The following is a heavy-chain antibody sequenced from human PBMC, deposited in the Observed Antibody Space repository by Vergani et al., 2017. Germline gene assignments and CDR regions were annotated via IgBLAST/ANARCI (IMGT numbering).Heavy chain of an antibody. V-gene: IGHV1-69*02. CDR3: ARAGVTYYYDSSGYSHFDY. D-gene: IGHD3-22*01. CDR2: IIPILGIA. Sequence: QVQLVQSGAEVKKPGSSVKVSCKASGGTFSSYTISWVRQAPGQGLEWMGRIIPILGIANYAQKFQGRVTITADKSTSTAYMELSSLRSEDTAVYYYARAGVTYYYDSSGYSHFDYWGQGTLVTVSS. CDR1: GGTFSSYT. J-gene: IGHJ4*02.